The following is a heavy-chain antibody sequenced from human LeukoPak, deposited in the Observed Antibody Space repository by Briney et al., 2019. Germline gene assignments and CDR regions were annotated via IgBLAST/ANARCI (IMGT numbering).Heavy chain of an antibody. CDR3: VKGGDGVKYGMDV. CDR2: ISGSGDKT. Sequence: GGSLRLSCVASGFTFSSYVMRWVRQAPGKGLEWVSAISGSGDKTYHADSVKGRLTVSRDNSKNTLYLQLNSLRADDTAVYFCVKGGDGVKYGMDVWGQGTTVTVSS. V-gene: IGHV3-23*01. J-gene: IGHJ6*02. D-gene: IGHD2-8*01. CDR1: GFTFSSYV.